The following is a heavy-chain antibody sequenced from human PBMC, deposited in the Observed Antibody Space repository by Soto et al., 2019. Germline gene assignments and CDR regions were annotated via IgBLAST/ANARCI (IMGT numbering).Heavy chain of an antibody. CDR2: INGRGNYI. V-gene: IGHV3-21*01. CDR3: AKDTLWFGELLSSLPHYGMDV. CDR1: GFTFSTYT. J-gene: IGHJ6*02. D-gene: IGHD3-10*01. Sequence: PGGSLRLSCASSGFTFSTYTMNWVRQAPGKGLEWVSSINGRGNYIYYADSVKGRFTISRDNSKNTLYLQMNSLRAEDTAVYYCAKDTLWFGELLSSLPHYGMDVWGQGTTVTVSS.